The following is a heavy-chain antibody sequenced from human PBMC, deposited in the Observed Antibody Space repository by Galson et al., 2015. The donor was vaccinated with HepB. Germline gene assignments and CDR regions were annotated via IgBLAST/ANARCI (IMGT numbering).Heavy chain of an antibody. CDR2: INAGNGNT. D-gene: IGHD5-18*01. V-gene: IGHV1-3*01. CDR1: GYTFTSYA. CDR3: ARDAGDTAMDYYFDY. Sequence: SVKVSCKASGYTFTSYAMHWVRQAPGQRLEWMGWINAGNGNTKYSQKFQGRVTITRDTSASTAYMELSSLRSEDTAVYYCARDAGDTAMDYYFDYWGQGTLVTVSS. J-gene: IGHJ4*02.